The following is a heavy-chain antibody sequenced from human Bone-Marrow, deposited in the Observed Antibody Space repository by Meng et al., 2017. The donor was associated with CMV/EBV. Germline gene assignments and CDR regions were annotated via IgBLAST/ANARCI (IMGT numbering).Heavy chain of an antibody. Sequence: ASGFPFTGSSLNWVRQAPGKGLEWVASISGSGYYIYYADSVKGRFTVSRDNAKNSVYLHMTTLSAEDTAVYYCARDHDGSGSYNDYWGQGTLVTVS. V-gene: IGHV3-21*06. CDR1: GFPFTGSS. D-gene: IGHD3-10*01. CDR3: ARDHDGSGSYNDY. CDR2: ISGSGYYI. J-gene: IGHJ4*02.